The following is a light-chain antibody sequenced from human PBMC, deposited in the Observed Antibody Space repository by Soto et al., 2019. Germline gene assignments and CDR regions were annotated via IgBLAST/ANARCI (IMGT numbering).Light chain of an antibody. CDR2: DVS. Sequence: QSALTQPASVSGSPGQSITISCTGTSSDVGAYNFVSWYQQHPGTVPKLMIFDVSSRPSGVADRFSGSKSGNTASLTISGLQAEDEGDYYWSSYTSSSTHVFGSGTKLTVL. V-gene: IGLV2-14*03. CDR3: SSYTSSSTHV. CDR1: SSDVGAYNF. J-gene: IGLJ1*01.